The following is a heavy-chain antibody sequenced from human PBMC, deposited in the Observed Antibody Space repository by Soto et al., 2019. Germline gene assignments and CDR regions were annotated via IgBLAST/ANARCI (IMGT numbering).Heavy chain of an antibody. Sequence: QVQLVESGGGVVQPGRSLRLSCAASGFTFSSYAMHWVRQAPGTGLEWVAVISYDGSNKYYADSVKGRFTISRDNSKNTLYLQMNSLRAEDTAVYYCARGGYDSSGYYYGYIDYWGQGTLVTVSS. CDR1: GFTFSSYA. CDR2: ISYDGSNK. D-gene: IGHD3-22*01. V-gene: IGHV3-30-3*01. J-gene: IGHJ4*02. CDR3: ARGGYDSSGYYYGYIDY.